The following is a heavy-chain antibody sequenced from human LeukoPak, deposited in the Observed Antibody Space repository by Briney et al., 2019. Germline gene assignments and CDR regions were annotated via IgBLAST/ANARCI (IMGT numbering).Heavy chain of an antibody. J-gene: IGHJ4*02. V-gene: IGHV1-8*01. D-gene: IGHD1-26*01. CDR2: MNPNSGNT. CDR1: GYTFTSYD. Sequence: GSVKVSCKASGYTFTSYDINWVRQATEQGLEWMGWMNPNSGNTGYAQKFQGRVTMTRNTSISTAYMELSSLRSEDTAVYYCARVPRAVGATFDYWGQGTLVTVSS. CDR3: ARVPRAVGATFDY.